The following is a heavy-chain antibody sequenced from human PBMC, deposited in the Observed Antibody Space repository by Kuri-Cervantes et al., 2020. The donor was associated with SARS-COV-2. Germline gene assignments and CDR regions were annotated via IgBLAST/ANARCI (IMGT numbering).Heavy chain of an antibody. V-gene: IGHV1-69*04. D-gene: IGHD3-3*01. CDR3: ASHRDFWSGTAGIDY. CDR2: TIPILGTA. Sequence: SVKVSCKASGGTFSSYAISWVRQAPGQGLEWMGRTIPILGTANYAQKFQGRVTITADKSTSTAYMELSSLRSEDTAVYYCASHRDFWSGTAGIDYWGQGTLVTVSS. CDR1: GGTFSSYA. J-gene: IGHJ4*02.